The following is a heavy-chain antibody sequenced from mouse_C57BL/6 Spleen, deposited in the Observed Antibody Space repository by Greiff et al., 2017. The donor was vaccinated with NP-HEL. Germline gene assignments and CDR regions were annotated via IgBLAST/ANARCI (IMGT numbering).Heavy chain of an antibody. CDR1: GFTFSSYA. D-gene: IGHD1-1*01. J-gene: IGHJ3*01. CDR3: ARDRDYYGSSAPSFAY. CDR2: ISDGGSYT. Sequence: EVHLVESGGGLVKPGGSLKLSCAASGFTFSSYAMSWVRQTPEKRLEWVATISDGGSYTYYPDNVKGRFTISRDNAKNNLYLQMSHLKSEDTAMYYCARDRDYYGSSAPSFAYWGQGTLVTVSA. V-gene: IGHV5-4*01.